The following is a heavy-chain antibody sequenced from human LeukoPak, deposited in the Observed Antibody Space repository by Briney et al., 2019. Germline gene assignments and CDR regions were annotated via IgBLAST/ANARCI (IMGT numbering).Heavy chain of an antibody. D-gene: IGHD3-16*01. Sequence: PGGSLRLSCAASGFTFSSYWMHWVRQVPGKGLMWVSRIKTDGSSTSYADSVKGRFTISRDNAKNTLYLQMNSLTAEDTAVYYCAKVRWGSDNALDSWGQGTLVTGSS. J-gene: IGHJ4*02. CDR2: IKTDGSST. CDR3: AKVRWGSDNALDS. CDR1: GFTFSSYW. V-gene: IGHV3-74*01.